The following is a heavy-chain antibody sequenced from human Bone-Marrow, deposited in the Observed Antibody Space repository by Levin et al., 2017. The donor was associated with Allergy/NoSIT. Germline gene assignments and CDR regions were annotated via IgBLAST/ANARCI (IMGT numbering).Heavy chain of an antibody. D-gene: IGHD3-10*01. J-gene: IGHJ4*02. CDR3: AKRHGWTSYFDY. CDR2: VSGNDGST. CDR1: GFTFSSND. V-gene: IGHV3-23*01. Sequence: GGSLRLSCAASGFTFSSNDMSWVRQAPGKGLEWVSGVSGNDGSTTYVDSVKGRFIISRDNSKDALYLQMNSLRVEDTAIYYCAKRHGWTSYFDYWGQGTLVTVSS.